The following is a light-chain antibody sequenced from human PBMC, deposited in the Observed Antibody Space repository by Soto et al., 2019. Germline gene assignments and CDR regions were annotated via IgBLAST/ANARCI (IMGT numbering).Light chain of an antibody. CDR3: QVRDSSNDYLV. CDR1: NIGSKS. CDR2: DDT. Sequence: SYELAQPPSVSVAPGQTARITCEGHNIGSKSVHWYQLRPGQAPVVVVYDDTDRPSGIPERFSGSNSGNTATLTITRVEAGDGAGYYCQVRDSSNDYLVFGGGTKV. J-gene: IGLJ3*02. V-gene: IGLV3-21*02.